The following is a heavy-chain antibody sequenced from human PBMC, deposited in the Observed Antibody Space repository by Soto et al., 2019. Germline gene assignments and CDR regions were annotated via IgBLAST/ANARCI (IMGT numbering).Heavy chain of an antibody. CDR2: INHSGST. CDR1: GGSFSGYY. D-gene: IGHD4-17*01. J-gene: IGHJ3*02. CDR3: ARQYGDYEDPFDI. Sequence: SETLSLTCAVYGGSFSGYYWSWIRQPPGKGLEWIGEINHSGSTNYNPSLKSRVTISVDTSKNQFSLKLSSVTAADTAVYYCARQYGDYEDPFDIWGQGTMVTVSS. V-gene: IGHV4-34*01.